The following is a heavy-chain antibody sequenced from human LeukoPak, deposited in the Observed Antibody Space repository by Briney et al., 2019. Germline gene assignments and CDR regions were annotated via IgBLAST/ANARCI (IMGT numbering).Heavy chain of an antibody. CDR2: IKTKTDGGTT. Sequence: PGGSLRLSCAASGFAFSTAWMTWVRQAPGKGLEWVGQIKTKTDGGTTDYAAPVKGRFTISRDDSKNTLYLQMNSLKTEDTAVYYCVTPRPWRGVFWGQGTLVTVSS. J-gene: IGHJ4*02. V-gene: IGHV3-15*01. D-gene: IGHD6-6*01. CDR3: VTPRPWRGVF. CDR1: GFAFSTAW.